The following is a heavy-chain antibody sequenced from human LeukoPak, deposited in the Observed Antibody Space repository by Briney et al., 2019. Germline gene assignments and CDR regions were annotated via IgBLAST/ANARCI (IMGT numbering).Heavy chain of an antibody. D-gene: IGHD1-26*01. Sequence: ASVEVSCKASGYTFYSYDINWVRQATGQGLEWMGWMNPNSGHTGYAQKFQGRLTMTRNTSISTAYMELSSLRSEDTAVYYCARGAYWELPPESWGQGTLVTVSS. J-gene: IGHJ4*02. CDR3: ARGAYWELPPES. CDR2: MNPNSGHT. CDR1: GYTFYSYD. V-gene: IGHV1-8*01.